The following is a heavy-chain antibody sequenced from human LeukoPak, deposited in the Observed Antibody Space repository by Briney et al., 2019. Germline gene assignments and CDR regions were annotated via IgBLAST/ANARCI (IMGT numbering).Heavy chain of an antibody. J-gene: IGHJ5*02. Sequence: PSETLSLTCTVSGGSISSYYWSWIRQPPGKGLEWIGYIYYSGSTNYNPSLKSRVTISVDTSKNQFSLKLSSVTAADTAVYYCAKDYGDYGWFDPWGQGTLVTVSS. CDR1: GGSISSYY. CDR3: AKDYGDYGWFDP. D-gene: IGHD4-17*01. V-gene: IGHV4-59*12. CDR2: IYYSGST.